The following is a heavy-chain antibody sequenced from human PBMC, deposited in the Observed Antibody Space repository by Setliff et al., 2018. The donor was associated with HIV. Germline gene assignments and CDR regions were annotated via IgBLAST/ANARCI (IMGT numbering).Heavy chain of an antibody. CDR1: GGSISRGGYY. CDR3: ARGGLGVVTSFDS. Sequence: PSETLSLTCTVPGGSISRGGYYWSWIRRHPGKGLEWMGYIHYSGNTYNNPSLNSRISISVGMSKNKFSLKLSSLTAADTAVYYCARGGLGVVTSFDSWGPGTLVTVSS. D-gene: IGHD3-3*01. V-gene: IGHV4-31*03. CDR2: IHYSGNT. J-gene: IGHJ4*02.